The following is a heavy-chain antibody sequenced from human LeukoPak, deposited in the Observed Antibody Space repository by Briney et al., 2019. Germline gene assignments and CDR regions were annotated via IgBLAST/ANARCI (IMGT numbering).Heavy chain of an antibody. CDR1: GYXFTGYY. Sequence: ASVKVSCKASGYXFTGYYIHWVRQAPGQGLEWMGWINPNSGGTNYAQKFQGRVTMTRDTSISTAYMELSRLRSDDTAVYYCARDLSYSSGWYWGQGTLVTVSS. D-gene: IGHD6-19*01. CDR2: INPNSGGT. V-gene: IGHV1-2*02. CDR3: ARDLSYSSGWY. J-gene: IGHJ4*02.